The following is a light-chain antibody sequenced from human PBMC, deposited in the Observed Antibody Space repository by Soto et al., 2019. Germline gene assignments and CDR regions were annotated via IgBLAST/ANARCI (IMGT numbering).Light chain of an antibody. Sequence: QSALTQPASVSGSPGQSITISCTITSSDVGTYNLVSWYQQHPGKAPKLMIYAVSKRPSGVSNRFSGSKSDNTASLTISGLQGEDEADYYCCSYATITTIFGGGTKLTVL. CDR3: CSYATITTI. V-gene: IGLV2-23*02. J-gene: IGLJ2*01. CDR1: SSDVGTYNL. CDR2: AVS.